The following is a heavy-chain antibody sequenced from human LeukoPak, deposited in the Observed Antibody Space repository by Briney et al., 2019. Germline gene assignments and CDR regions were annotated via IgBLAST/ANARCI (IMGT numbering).Heavy chain of an antibody. V-gene: IGHV5-10-1*01. Sequence: GESLRISCKGSGYSFTSYWISWVRQMPGKGLEWMGRIDPSDSYTNSSPSFQGHVTISADKSISTAYLQWSSLKASDTAMYYCARRGSYYDSSGYNYRDFDYWGQGTLVTVSS. CDR3: ARRGSYYDSSGYNYRDFDY. CDR1: GYSFTSYW. CDR2: IDPSDSYT. D-gene: IGHD3-22*01. J-gene: IGHJ4*02.